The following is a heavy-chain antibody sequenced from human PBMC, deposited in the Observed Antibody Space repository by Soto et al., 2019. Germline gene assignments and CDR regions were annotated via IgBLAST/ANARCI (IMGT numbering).Heavy chain of an antibody. CDR2: ISSNGGST. CDR3: VKVVTPPLSFSYFDY. J-gene: IGHJ4*02. Sequence: RGSLRLSCSASGFTFSSYAMHWVRQAPGKGLEYVSAISSNGGSTYYADSVKGRFTISRDNSKNTLYLQMSSLRAEDTAVYYCVKVVTPPLSFSYFDYWGQGTLVTVSS. CDR1: GFTFSSYA. V-gene: IGHV3-64D*08. D-gene: IGHD3-3*02.